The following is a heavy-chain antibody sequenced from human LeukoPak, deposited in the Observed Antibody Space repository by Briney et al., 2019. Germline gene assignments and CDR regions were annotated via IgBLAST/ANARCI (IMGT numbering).Heavy chain of an antibody. D-gene: IGHD3-10*01. CDR3: ARVTTVRDGLDY. J-gene: IGHJ4*02. CDR1: GYTFTSYY. V-gene: IGHV1-46*01. Sequence: ASVKVSCKASGYTFTSYYMYWVRQAPGQGLEWMGIINPSGGSTSYAQKFQGRVTMTRDTSTSTVYTELSSLRSEDTAVYYCARVTTVRDGLDYWGQGTLVTISS. CDR2: INPSGGST.